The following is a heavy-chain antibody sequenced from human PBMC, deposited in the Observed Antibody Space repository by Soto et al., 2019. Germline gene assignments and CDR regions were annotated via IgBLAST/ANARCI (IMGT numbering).Heavy chain of an antibody. D-gene: IGHD2-2*01. V-gene: IGHV3-30*03. J-gene: IGHJ4*02. CDR1: GFTFSNYG. Sequence: QVQLVESGGGVVQPGRSLRLSCAASGFTFSNYGMHWVRQAPGKGLEWVAIMSNGGKNKFYADSVKGRFTISRHDSKNTSHVQMDTLKTQDTAVYSCARDVYCRSTSCLTNIVEYWGQGTLVTVSS. CDR3: ARDVYCRSTSCLTNIVEY. CDR2: MSNGGKNK.